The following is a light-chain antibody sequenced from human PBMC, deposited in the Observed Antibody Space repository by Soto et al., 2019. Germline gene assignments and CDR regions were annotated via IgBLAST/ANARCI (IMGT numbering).Light chain of an antibody. CDR2: DVS. V-gene: IGLV2-14*03. CDR3: SSYTSSYTYV. Sequence: SVLPQPASVSVSPGQSVTISCAGTSSDVGGYNFVSWYQQHPGKAPQLMIYDVSSRPSGVSNRFSGSKSGNTASLTISGLQAEDEADYYCSSYTSSYTYVFGTGTKVTVL. J-gene: IGLJ1*01. CDR1: SSDVGGYNF.